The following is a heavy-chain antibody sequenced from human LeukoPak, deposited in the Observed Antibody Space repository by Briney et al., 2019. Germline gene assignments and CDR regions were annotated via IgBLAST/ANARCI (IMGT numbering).Heavy chain of an antibody. V-gene: IGHV3-48*01. D-gene: IGHD6-19*01. CDR2: ISSSSSTI. CDR3: ARDRYSSGWYEENY. Sequence: PGGSLRLSCAASGFTFSSYSMNWVRQAPGKGLEWVSYISSSSSTIYYADSVKGRFTISRDNAKNSLYLQMNSLRAEDTAVYYCARDRYSSGWYEENYWGQGTLVTVSS. J-gene: IGHJ4*02. CDR1: GFTFSSYS.